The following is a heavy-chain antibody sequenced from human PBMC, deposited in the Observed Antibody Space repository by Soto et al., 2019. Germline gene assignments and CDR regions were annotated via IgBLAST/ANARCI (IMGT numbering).Heavy chain of an antibody. CDR2: INHSGST. D-gene: IGHD1-1*01. J-gene: IGHJ6*03. Sequence: SETLSLACAVYGGSFSGYYCSWIRQPPGKGLEWIGEINHSGSTNYNPSLKSRVTISVDTSKNQFSLKLSSVTAADTAVYYCARGERYYYYYYMDVWGKGTTVTVSS. CDR3: ARGERYYYYYYMDV. CDR1: GGSFSGYY. V-gene: IGHV4-34*01.